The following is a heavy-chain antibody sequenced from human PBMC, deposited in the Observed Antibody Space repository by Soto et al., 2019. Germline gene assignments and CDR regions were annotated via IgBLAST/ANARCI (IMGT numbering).Heavy chain of an antibody. J-gene: IGHJ4*02. Sequence: PGGSLRLSCAASGFTFSSYGMHWVRQAPGKGLEWVAVIWYDGSNKYYADSVKGRFTISRDNSKNTLYLQMNSLRAEDTAVYYCAREPAIVVVTATLDDXGQGTLVTVSS. D-gene: IGHD2-21*02. CDR3: AREPAIVVVTATLDD. CDR1: GFTFSSYG. CDR2: IWYDGSNK. V-gene: IGHV3-33*01.